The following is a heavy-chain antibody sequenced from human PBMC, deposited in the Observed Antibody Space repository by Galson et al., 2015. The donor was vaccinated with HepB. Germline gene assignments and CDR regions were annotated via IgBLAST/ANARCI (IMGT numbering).Heavy chain of an antibody. D-gene: IGHD2/OR15-2a*01. CDR2: MSHDGRNK. Sequence: SLRLSCAASGFSFNTYGMHWVRQAPGKGLEWVAAMSHDGRNKFYADSMKGRFQISRDNSMNTLYLQMNSLRAEDTALYYCAKDAFRFSIIRWYFDLWGRGTLVAVSS. CDR1: GFSFNTYG. CDR3: AKDAFRFSIIRWYFDL. J-gene: IGHJ2*01. V-gene: IGHV3-30*18.